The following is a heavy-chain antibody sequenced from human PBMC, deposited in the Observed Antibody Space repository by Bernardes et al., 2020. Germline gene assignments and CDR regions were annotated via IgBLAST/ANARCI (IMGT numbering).Heavy chain of an antibody. CDR3: VTAAAGRYYYYGMDV. Sequence: SETLSLTCTVSGGSISSSSYSWGWIRQPPGKGLEWIGSIYYSGSTYSNPSLKSRVTISVDTSKNQFSLKLSSVTAADTAVYYCVTAAAGRYYYYGMDVWGKGTTVTVSS. J-gene: IGHJ6*04. V-gene: IGHV4-39*01. D-gene: IGHD6-13*01. CDR1: GGSISSSSYS. CDR2: IYYSGST.